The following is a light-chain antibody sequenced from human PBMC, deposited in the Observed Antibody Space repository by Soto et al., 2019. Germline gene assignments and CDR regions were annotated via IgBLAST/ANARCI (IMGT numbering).Light chain of an antibody. V-gene: IGLV3-21*02. Sequence: SYELTQPPSLSVAPGQTARITCGGNNIGTKNVHWYQQQPGQAPVLVVYDDQDRPSGIPERFSGSNSGNTATLTISRVEAGDEADYYCQVWVNRGIFGGGTKLTVL. J-gene: IGLJ2*01. CDR1: NIGTKN. CDR3: QVWVNRGI. CDR2: DDQ.